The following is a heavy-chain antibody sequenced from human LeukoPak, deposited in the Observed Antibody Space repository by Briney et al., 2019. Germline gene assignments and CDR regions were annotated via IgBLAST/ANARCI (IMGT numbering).Heavy chain of an antibody. CDR1: GCTFSSDS. Sequence: GRSLRLSCAASGCTFSSDSIHWGRHAPGTGLGWVAFIRYDGSDTYYRDSVKGRFTISRDNSKNTLYLQMNSLRADATAVYYCAKDKVRRDYYGSEGDAFDIWGQGTMVTVSS. CDR2: IRYDGSDT. V-gene: IGHV3-30*02. D-gene: IGHD3-22*01. J-gene: IGHJ3*02. CDR3: AKDKVRRDYYGSEGDAFDI.